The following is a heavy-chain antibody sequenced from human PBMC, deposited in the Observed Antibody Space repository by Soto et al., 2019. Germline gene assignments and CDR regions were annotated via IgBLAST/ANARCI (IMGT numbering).Heavy chain of an antibody. CDR1: GGSISSGGYS. J-gene: IGHJ5*02. CDR2: IYHSGST. CDR3: ARRIVGAITNWFDP. D-gene: IGHD1-26*01. Sequence: LSLTCAVSGGSISSGGYSWSWIRQPPGKGLEWIGYIYHSGSTYYNPSLKSRVTISVDRSKNQFSLKLSSVTAADTAVYYCARRIVGAITNWFDPWGQGTLVTVSS. V-gene: IGHV4-30-2*01.